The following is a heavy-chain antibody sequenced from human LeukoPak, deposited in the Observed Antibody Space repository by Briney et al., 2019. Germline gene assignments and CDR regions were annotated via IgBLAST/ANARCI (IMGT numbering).Heavy chain of an antibody. CDR2: IYYSGST. V-gene: IGHV4-31*03. Sequence: SETLSLTCTVSGGSISSGGYYWSWIRQHPGKGLEWIGYIYYSGSTYYNPSLKSRVTISVDTSKNQFSLKLSSVTAADTAVYHCARVGGSSSSYWGQGTLVTVSS. J-gene: IGHJ4*02. CDR3: ARVGGSSSSY. D-gene: IGHD6-6*01. CDR1: GGSISSGGYY.